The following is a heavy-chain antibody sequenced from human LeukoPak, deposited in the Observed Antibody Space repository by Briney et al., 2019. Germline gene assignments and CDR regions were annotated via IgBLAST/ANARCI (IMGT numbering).Heavy chain of an antibody. V-gene: IGHV3-7*01. J-gene: IGHJ6*03. CDR2: IKQDGSEK. Sequence: GGSLRLSCAASGFTFSSYAMSWVRQAPGKGLEWVANIKQDGSEKYYVDSVKGRFTISRDNAKNSLYLQMNSLRAEDTAVYYCARDTSGDFWSYYMDVWGKGATVTVSS. D-gene: IGHD3-3*01. CDR1: GFTFSSYA. CDR3: ARDTSGDFWSYYMDV.